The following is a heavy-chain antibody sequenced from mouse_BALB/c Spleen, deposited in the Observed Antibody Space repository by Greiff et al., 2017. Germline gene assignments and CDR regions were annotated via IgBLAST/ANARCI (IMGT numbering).Heavy chain of an antibody. CDR3: ARGDGNYLDY. J-gene: IGHJ2*01. V-gene: IGHV2-2*02. CDR1: GFSLTSYG. Sequence: VKLMESGPGLVQPSQSLSITCTVSGFSLTSYGVHWVRQSPGKGLEWLGVIWSGGSTDYNAAFISRLSISKDNSKSQVFFKMNSLQANDTAIYYCARGDGNYLDYWGQGTTLTVSS. CDR2: IWSGGST. D-gene: IGHD2-1*01.